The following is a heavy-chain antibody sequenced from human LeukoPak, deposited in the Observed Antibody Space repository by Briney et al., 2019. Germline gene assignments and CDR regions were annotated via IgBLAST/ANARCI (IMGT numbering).Heavy chain of an antibody. CDR1: GFTFSTYW. V-gene: IGHV3-7*01. CDR3: ARDSPFGGN. Sequence: GGSLRLSCAASGFTFSTYWMSWVRQAPGKGLEWVANIKGDGSERNYVDSVKGRFTISRDNAKNSLYLQINSLRAEDTAVYYCARDSPFGGNWGQGTLVTVSS. D-gene: IGHD4-23*01. J-gene: IGHJ4*02. CDR2: IKGDGSER.